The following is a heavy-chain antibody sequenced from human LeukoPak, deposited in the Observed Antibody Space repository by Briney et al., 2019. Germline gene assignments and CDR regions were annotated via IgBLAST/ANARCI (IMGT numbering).Heavy chain of an antibody. Sequence: GRSLRLSCAASGFTFSSYGMHWVRQAPGKGLEWVAVISYDGSNRYYADSAKGRFTISRDNSKNTLYLQMNSLRAEDTAVYYCAKDMGGDYRIDYWGQGTLVTVSS. CDR1: GFTFSSYG. CDR3: AKDMGGDYRIDY. CDR2: ISYDGSNR. J-gene: IGHJ4*02. V-gene: IGHV3-30*18. D-gene: IGHD4-11*01.